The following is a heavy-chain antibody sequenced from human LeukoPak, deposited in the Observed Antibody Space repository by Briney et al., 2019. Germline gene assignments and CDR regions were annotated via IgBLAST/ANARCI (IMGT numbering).Heavy chain of an antibody. J-gene: IGHJ4*02. CDR2: INHSGST. CDR3: ARGYGSGSYVDY. D-gene: IGHD3-10*01. V-gene: IGHV4-34*01. Sequence: SGTLSLTCAVYGGSLSGYYWSWIRQPPGKGLEWIGEINHSGSTNYNPSLKSRVTISVDTTKKQFSLKLSSVAAANTAVYYCARGYGSGSYVDYWGQGTLVTVSS. CDR1: GGSLSGYY.